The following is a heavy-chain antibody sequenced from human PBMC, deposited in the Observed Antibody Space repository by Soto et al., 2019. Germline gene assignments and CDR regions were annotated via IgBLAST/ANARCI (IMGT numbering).Heavy chain of an antibody. V-gene: IGHV1-2*02. CDR3: ARESGGATATLDYYYFYMDV. J-gene: IGHJ6*03. CDR2: INPNGGAT. CDR1: GDSFNDYY. D-gene: IGHD5-12*01. Sequence: VQLVQSGAEVKKPGASVKVSCKTSGDSFNDYYIHWVRQAPGQGLEWMGWINPNGGATKYAQKFQGRVTVTRDTSIRTVYIELSSLRSDDTALYYCARESGGATATLDYYYFYMDVLGKGTTVTVSS.